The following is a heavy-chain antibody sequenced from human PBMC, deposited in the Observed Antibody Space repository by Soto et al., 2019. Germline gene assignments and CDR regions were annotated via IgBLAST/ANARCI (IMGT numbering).Heavy chain of an antibody. J-gene: IGHJ4*02. V-gene: IGHV4-61*01. D-gene: IGHD2-15*01. Sequence: SETLSLTCSVSGDSVSRGSHSWTWIRQPPGKGLEFIGYIYYTGSTNYNSSLKSRVTFSVDTSKNHISLKLTSVTAADTAVYYCARTSTGYGHGDYWGQGTLVTVSS. CDR3: ARTSTGYGHGDY. CDR1: GDSVSRGSHS. CDR2: IYYTGST.